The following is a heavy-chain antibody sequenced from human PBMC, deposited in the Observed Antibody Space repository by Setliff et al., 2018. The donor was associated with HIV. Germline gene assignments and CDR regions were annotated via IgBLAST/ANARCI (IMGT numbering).Heavy chain of an antibody. Sequence: SETLSLTCTVSGGSISSSSYYWGWIRQPPGKGLEWIGSIYYSGSTYYNPSLKSRVTISVDTSKNQFSLKLSSVTAADTAVYYCARSVPRYCSGGSCCPPLFDYWGQGTLVTVSS. J-gene: IGHJ4*02. CDR2: IYYSGST. V-gene: IGHV4-39*01. D-gene: IGHD2-15*01. CDR3: ARSVPRYCSGGSCCPPLFDY. CDR1: GGSISSSSYY.